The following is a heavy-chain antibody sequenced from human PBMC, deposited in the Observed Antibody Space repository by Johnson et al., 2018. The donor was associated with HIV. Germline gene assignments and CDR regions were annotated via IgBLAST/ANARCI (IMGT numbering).Heavy chain of an antibody. CDR1: GLTFNNAW. Sequence: VHLVESGGGLVKPGGSLRLSCAASGLTFNNAWMSWVRQAPGKGLEWVGRSKSKTDGGTTDYAAPVKGRFTISRDDSKNTVYLQMNSLKTEDTAVYYYTTDLSTGRGAFDIWGQGIMVTVSS. CDR3: TTDLSTGRGAFDI. V-gene: IGHV3-15*01. J-gene: IGHJ3*02. D-gene: IGHD1-1*01. CDR2: SKSKTDGGTT.